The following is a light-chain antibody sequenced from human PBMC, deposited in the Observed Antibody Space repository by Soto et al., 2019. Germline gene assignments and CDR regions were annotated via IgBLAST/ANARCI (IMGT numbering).Light chain of an antibody. CDR1: SSNIGSNT. V-gene: IGLV1-44*01. Sequence: QSVLTQPPSASGTPGQRVTISCSGSSSNIGSNTVNWYQQLPGTAPKLLIYSNNQRPSGVPDRFSGSKSDTSASLAISGLQSEDEADYYCAAWDDSLNVLFGTGTKVTVL. J-gene: IGLJ1*01. CDR3: AAWDDSLNVL. CDR2: SNN.